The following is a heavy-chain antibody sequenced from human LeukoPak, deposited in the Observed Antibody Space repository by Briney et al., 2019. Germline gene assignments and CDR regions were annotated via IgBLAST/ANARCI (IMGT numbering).Heavy chain of an antibody. CDR1: GGSISSDY. CDR3: ARHEWGVTGTSFDP. V-gene: IGHV4-59*08. J-gene: IGHJ5*02. Sequence: SETLSLTCTVSGGSISSDYWSWIRQPPGKGLEWIGYIYYSGSTNYNPSLTSRVTISLDTSKNQFSLKLSSVTAADTAVYYCARHEWGVTGTSFDPWGQGTLVTVSS. CDR2: IYYSGST. D-gene: IGHD1-7*01.